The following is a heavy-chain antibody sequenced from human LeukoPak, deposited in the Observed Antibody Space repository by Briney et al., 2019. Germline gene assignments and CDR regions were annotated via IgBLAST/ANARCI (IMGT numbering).Heavy chain of an antibody. Sequence: PSETLSLTCAVYGGSFSAYYWTWIRQPPGKLLEWIGEINHSGSTNYNPSLKSRVTISIDTSKNQFSLILTSVTAADTAVYYCTRGGPYGDNCDRKSGLDYWGQGTLVTVSS. J-gene: IGHJ4*02. CDR3: TRGGPYGDNCDRKSGLDY. V-gene: IGHV4-34*01. D-gene: IGHD4-23*01. CDR1: GGSFSAYY. CDR2: INHSGST.